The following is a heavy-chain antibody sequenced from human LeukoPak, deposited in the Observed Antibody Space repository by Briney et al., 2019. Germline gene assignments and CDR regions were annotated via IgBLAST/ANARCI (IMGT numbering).Heavy chain of an antibody. CDR2: IIPILGIA. CDR1: GGTFSSYA. D-gene: IGHD2-15*01. V-gene: IGHV1-69*04. Sequence: GASVKVSCKASGGTFSSYAISWVRQAPGQGLEWMGRIIPILGIANYAQKFQGRVTITADKSTSTAYMELSSLRSEDTAVYYCARGADRRCSGGSCTYYYYGMDVWGQGTTVTVSS. J-gene: IGHJ6*02. CDR3: ARGADRRCSGGSCTYYYYGMDV.